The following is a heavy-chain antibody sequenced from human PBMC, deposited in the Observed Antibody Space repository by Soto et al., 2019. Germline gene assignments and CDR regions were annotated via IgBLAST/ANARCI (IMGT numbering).Heavy chain of an antibody. D-gene: IGHD3-22*01. CDR2: IDPSDSYT. CDR3: ARRYYDSSFYYGMDV. Sequence: GESLKISCNGSGYSFTIYWISWVRQMPGKGLEWMGRIDPSDSYTNYSPSFQGHVTISADKSISTAYLQWSSLKASDTAMYYCARRYYDSSFYYGMDVWGQGTTVTVSS. J-gene: IGHJ6*02. CDR1: GYSFTIYW. V-gene: IGHV5-10-1*01.